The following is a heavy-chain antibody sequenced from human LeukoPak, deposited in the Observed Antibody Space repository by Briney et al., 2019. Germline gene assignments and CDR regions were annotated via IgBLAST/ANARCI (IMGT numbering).Heavy chain of an antibody. CDR1: GGSISSGSYY. D-gene: IGHD2-2*01. J-gene: IGHJ5*02. CDR2: IYTSGST. Sequence: PSQTLSLTCTVSGGSISSGSYYWSWIRQPAGKGLEWIGRIYTSGSTNYNPSLKSRVTISVDTSKNQFSLKLSSVTAADTAVYYCAREVGRPNWFDPWGQGTLVTVSS. V-gene: IGHV4-61*02. CDR3: AREVGRPNWFDP.